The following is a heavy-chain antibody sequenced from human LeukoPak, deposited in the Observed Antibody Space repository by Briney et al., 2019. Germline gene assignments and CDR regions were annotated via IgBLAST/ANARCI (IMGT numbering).Heavy chain of an antibody. CDR3: ARDLSSTANWELDF. D-gene: IGHD7-27*01. CDR1: GYTFTNYF. V-gene: IGHV1-2*06. CDR2: INPNNGGP. Sequence: ASVKVSCKASGYTFTNYFIHWVRQAPGQRLEWMGRINPNNGGPEYGQNFQGRVTMTRDTSISTVYMEVYSLTSDDTAVYYCARDLSSTANWELDFWGQGILVTVSS. J-gene: IGHJ4*02.